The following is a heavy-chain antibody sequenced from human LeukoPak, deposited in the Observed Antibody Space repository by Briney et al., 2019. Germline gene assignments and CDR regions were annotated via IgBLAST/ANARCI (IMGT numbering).Heavy chain of an antibody. CDR2: INPNSGGT. CDR3: ARQREASEGSFDY. Sequence: ASVKVSCKASGYTFTGYYMHWVRQAPGQGLEWMGWINPNSGGTNYAQKFQGWVTMTRDTSISTAYMELRSLRSDDTAVYYCARQREASEGSFDYWGQGTLVTVSS. J-gene: IGHJ4*02. V-gene: IGHV1-2*04. CDR1: GYTFTGYY. D-gene: IGHD6-25*01.